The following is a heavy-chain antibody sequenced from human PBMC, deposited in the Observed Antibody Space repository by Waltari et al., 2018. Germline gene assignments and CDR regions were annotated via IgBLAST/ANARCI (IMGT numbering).Heavy chain of an antibody. CDR1: GGSINSGTYY. Sequence: QVQLQESGPGLVKPSQTLSLTCTVSGGSINSGTYYWSWIRQSPGKGLEWIGYIYHRGDTYYNPALKSRITSSVDTSRSQFSLKLASVTAADSAMYYCARSTVTTDDYYYYYMDVWGKGTTVTISS. J-gene: IGHJ6*03. CDR3: ARSTVTTDDYYYYYMDV. D-gene: IGHD4-17*01. V-gene: IGHV4-30-4*01. CDR2: IYHRGDT.